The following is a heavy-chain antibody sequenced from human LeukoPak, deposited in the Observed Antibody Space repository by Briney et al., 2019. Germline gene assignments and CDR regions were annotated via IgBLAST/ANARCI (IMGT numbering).Heavy chain of an antibody. V-gene: IGHV3-7*01. D-gene: IGHD2-2*02. CDR2: IKQDGSEK. J-gene: IGHJ6*03. Sequence: GGSLRLSCAASGFTFSSYWMSWVRQAPGKGLEWVANIKQDGSEKYYVDSVKGRFTISRDNAKNSLYLQMNSLRAEDTAVYYCARDRCSSTSCYTGPLVYYYYMDVWGKGTTVTVSS. CDR3: ARDRCSSTSCYTGPLVYYYYMDV. CDR1: GFTFSSYW.